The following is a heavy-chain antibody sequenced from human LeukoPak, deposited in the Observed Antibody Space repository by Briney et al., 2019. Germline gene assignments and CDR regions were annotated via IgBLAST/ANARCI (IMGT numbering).Heavy chain of an antibody. J-gene: IGHJ4*02. CDR2: IIPIFGTA. CDR1: GGTFSCYA. Sequence: GASVKVSCKASGGTFSCYAISWVRQATGQGLEWMGGIIPIFGTANYAQKFQGRVTITTDESTSTAYMELSSLRSEDTAVYYCARGGYYYGRFDYWGQGTLVTVSS. CDR3: ARGGYYYGRFDY. D-gene: IGHD3-22*01. V-gene: IGHV1-69*05.